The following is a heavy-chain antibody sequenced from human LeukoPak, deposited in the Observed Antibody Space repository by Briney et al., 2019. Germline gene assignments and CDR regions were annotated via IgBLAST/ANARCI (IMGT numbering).Heavy chain of an antibody. D-gene: IGHD3-10*01. J-gene: IGHJ4*02. CDR3: AKGMVRGVILKGFDY. CDR2: IRAGGDNT. CDR1: GFTFSSYG. V-gene: IGHV3-23*01. Sequence: GGSLRLSCAASGFTFSSYGMSWVRQAPGKWLEWVSGIRAGGDNTYYADSVKGRFTISRDNSKNTLYLQMNSLRAEDTAVYYCAKGMVRGVILKGFDYWGQGTLVTVSS.